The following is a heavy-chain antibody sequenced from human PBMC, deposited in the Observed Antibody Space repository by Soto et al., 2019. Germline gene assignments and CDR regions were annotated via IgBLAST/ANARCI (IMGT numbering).Heavy chain of an antibody. CDR3: ARETGLRSSGWSYYFDF. Sequence: EVQLVESGGGMVQPGGSLRVSCAASGFTLSSYSMHWVRQAPGKGLEWVSYISGSGGTIYYADSVKGRFTISRDNAKNALSVQKNSLIDVDTAVYFCARETGLRSSGWSYYFDFWGQGTRVTVSS. CDR2: ISGSGGTI. CDR1: GFTLSSYS. J-gene: IGHJ4*02. D-gene: IGHD6-19*01. V-gene: IGHV3-48*02.